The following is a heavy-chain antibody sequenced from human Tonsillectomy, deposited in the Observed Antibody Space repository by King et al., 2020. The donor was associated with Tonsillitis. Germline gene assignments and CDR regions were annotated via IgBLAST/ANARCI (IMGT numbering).Heavy chain of an antibody. V-gene: IGHV3-30-3*01. D-gene: IGHD2-15*01. CDR3: ARRDAALDYYYYGMDV. CDR2: ISYDGSNK. Sequence: VQLVESGGGVVQPGRSLRLSCAASGFTFSSYAMHWVRQAPGKGLEWVAVISYDGSNKYYADSVKGRFTISRDNSKNKLYLQRNSLRTEDTAVYYCARRDAALDYYYYGMDVWGQGTTVTVSS. J-gene: IGHJ6*02. CDR1: GFTFSSYA.